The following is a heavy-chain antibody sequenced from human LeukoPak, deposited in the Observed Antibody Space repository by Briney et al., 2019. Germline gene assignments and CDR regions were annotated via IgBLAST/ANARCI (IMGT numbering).Heavy chain of an antibody. CDR2: INQDGSGK. D-gene: IGHD3-22*01. V-gene: IGHV3-7*01. Sequence: PGGSLRLSCAASGFTFSSYWMSWVRQAPGKGLEWVANINQDGSGKYYVDSVKGRFTISRDNAKNSLYLQMNSLRAEDTAVYYCARDLYRIVVVPHYFDYGGQGTLVTVSS. J-gene: IGHJ4*02. CDR1: GFTFSSYW. CDR3: ARDLYRIVVVPHYFDY.